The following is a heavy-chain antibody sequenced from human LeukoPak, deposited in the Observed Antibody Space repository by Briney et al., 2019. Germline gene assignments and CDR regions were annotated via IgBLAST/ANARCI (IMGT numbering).Heavy chain of an antibody. CDR2: ISDDGSNK. CDR3: ARGGGSSGRYVVDY. D-gene: IGHD6-19*01. V-gene: IGHV3-30*03. CDR1: GFTFSSYA. Sequence: GGSLRLSCAASGFTFSSYAMSWVRQAPGKGLEWVTIISDDGSNKYYLDSVKGRFTISRDNSKNTLYLQMNNLGTEDTAMYYCARGGGSSGRYVVDYWGQGTLVTVSS. J-gene: IGHJ4*02.